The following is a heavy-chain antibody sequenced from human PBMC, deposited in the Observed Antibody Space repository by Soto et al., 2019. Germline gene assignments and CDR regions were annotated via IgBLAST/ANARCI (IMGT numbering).Heavy chain of an antibody. V-gene: IGHV3-48*02. CDR1: GFTFSSYS. D-gene: IGHD3-16*01. J-gene: IGHJ6*02. CDR3: ARGGTSNYYYYGMDV. CDR2: ISSSSSTI. Sequence: GGSLRLSCAASGFTFSSYSMNWVRQAPGKGLEWVSYISSSSSTIYYADSVKGRFTISRDNAKNSLYLQMNSLRDEDTAVYYCARGGTSNYYYYGMDVWGQGTTVTVS.